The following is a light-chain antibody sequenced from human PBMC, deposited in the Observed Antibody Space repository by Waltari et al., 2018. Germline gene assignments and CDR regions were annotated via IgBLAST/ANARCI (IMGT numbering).Light chain of an antibody. Sequence: QSALTQPASVSGSPGQSITISCTGTSSDVGGYNYVSWYQQHPGKAPKRMIYDVSNRPSGVSNRCSGSKSGNTASLTISGLQAEDEADYYCSSYTSSSLVVFGGGTKLTVL. V-gene: IGLV2-14*03. CDR2: DVS. CDR3: SSYTSSSLVV. CDR1: SSDVGGYNY. J-gene: IGLJ2*01.